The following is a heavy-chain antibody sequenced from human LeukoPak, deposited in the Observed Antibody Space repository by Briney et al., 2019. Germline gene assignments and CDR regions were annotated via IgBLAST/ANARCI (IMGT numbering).Heavy chain of an antibody. CDR2: IYYSGST. CDR3: VRGSYCSTSSCYSGADY. Sequence: PSGTLSLTCTVSGGSISYYYWSWIRQPPGKGLEWIGYIYYSGSTNYNPSLKSRVTISVDTSKNQFSLKLSSVTAADTAVYYCVRGSYCSTSSCYSGADYWGQGTLVTVSS. D-gene: IGHD2-15*01. J-gene: IGHJ4*02. V-gene: IGHV4-59*01. CDR1: GGSISYYY.